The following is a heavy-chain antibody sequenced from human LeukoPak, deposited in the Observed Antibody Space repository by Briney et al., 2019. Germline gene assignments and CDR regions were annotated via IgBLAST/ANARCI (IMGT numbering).Heavy chain of an antibody. CDR3: AKPYSSSWYTQSLDY. V-gene: IGHV3-30*18. CDR1: GFTFSSYG. CDR2: ISYDGGNK. D-gene: IGHD6-13*01. Sequence: GRSLRLSCAASGFTFSSYGMHWVRQAPGKGLEWVAVISYDGGNKYYADSVKGRFTISRDNSKNTLYLQMNSLRAEDTAVYHCAKPYSSSWYTQSLDYWGQGTLVTVSS. J-gene: IGHJ4*02.